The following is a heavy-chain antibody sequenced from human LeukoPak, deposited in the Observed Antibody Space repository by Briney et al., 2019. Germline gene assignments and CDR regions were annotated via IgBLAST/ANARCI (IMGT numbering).Heavy chain of an antibody. CDR1: GGTFSSYA. J-gene: IGHJ5*02. Sequence: SVKVSCKASGGTFSSYAISWVRQAPGQGLEWMGGIIPIFGTANYAQKFQGRVTITADESTSTAYMELSSLRSEDTAVYYCARVGYYDSSGYYYGWFDPWGQGTLVTVSS. D-gene: IGHD3-22*01. CDR2: IIPIFGTA. CDR3: ARVGYYDSSGYYYGWFDP. V-gene: IGHV1-69*13.